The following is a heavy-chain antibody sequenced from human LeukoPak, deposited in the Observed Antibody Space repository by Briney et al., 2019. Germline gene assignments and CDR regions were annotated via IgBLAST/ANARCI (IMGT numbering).Heavy chain of an antibody. CDR1: GGTFSSYA. Sequence: SVKVSCKASGGTFSSYAISWVRQAPGQGLEWMGRIIPILGIANYAQKFQGRVTITADKSTSTAYMELSSLRSEDTAVYYCARDLHSSSAWFDPRGQGTLVTVSS. D-gene: IGHD6-6*01. V-gene: IGHV1-69*04. CDR2: IIPILGIA. CDR3: ARDLHSSSAWFDP. J-gene: IGHJ5*02.